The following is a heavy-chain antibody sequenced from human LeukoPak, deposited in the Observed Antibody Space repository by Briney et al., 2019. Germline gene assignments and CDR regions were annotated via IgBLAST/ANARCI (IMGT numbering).Heavy chain of an antibody. CDR1: GGSISSYY. J-gene: IGHJ4*02. V-gene: IGHV4-59*01. CDR2: IYYSGGA. Sequence: SETLSLTCAVSGGSISSYYWSCIRQPSGKGLEWVGYIYYSGGANYNPSLKSRVTISVYTSKNPFSLKMRSVTAADTAVYYCARDPNPHYGGNGIYFDYWGQGTLVTVSS. CDR3: ARDPNPHYGGNGIYFDY. D-gene: IGHD4-23*01.